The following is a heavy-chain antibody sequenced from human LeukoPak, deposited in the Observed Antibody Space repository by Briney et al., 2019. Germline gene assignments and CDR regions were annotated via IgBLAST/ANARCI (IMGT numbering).Heavy chain of an antibody. Sequence: PSETLSLTCTVSGGSMITDTFYWVWIRQPPGKGLEWIANMYYNGGVTQYNRSLTNRVTISVDTSKNQFFLNLRSVTAADTAVYYCTRRTYSTYMDVWGQGTTVTVSS. D-gene: IGHD1-7*01. J-gene: IGHJ6*03. CDR2: MYYNGGVT. V-gene: IGHV4-39*01. CDR1: GGSMITDTFY. CDR3: TRRTYSTYMDV.